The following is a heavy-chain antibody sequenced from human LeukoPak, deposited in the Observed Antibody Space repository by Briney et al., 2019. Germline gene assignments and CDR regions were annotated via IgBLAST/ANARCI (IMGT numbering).Heavy chain of an antibody. CDR2: INPNSGGT. Sequence: ASVKVSCKASGYTFTGYYLHWVRQAPGQGLEWMGWINPNSGGTNYAQKFQGRVTMTRDTSISTAYMELSRLTSDDTAVYYCARDDGFCRGVPCYGIFDYWGQGTLVTVSS. D-gene: IGHD2-15*01. CDR3: ARDDGFCRGVPCYGIFDY. CDR1: GYTFTGYY. V-gene: IGHV1-2*02. J-gene: IGHJ4*02.